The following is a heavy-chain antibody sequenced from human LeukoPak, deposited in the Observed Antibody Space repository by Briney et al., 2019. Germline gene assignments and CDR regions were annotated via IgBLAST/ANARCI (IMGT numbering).Heavy chain of an antibody. CDR1: GFTFSSYE. V-gene: IGHV3-48*03. CDR2: ISSSGTII. J-gene: IGHJ4*02. CDR3: ARAMTS. D-gene: IGHD4-11*01. Sequence: PGGSLRLSCTASGFTFSSYEMNWVRQAPGKGLEWVSHISSSGTIIYYADSVMGRFTISRDNAKNSLYLQMNSLRAEDTAVYYCARAMTSWGQGTLVTVSS.